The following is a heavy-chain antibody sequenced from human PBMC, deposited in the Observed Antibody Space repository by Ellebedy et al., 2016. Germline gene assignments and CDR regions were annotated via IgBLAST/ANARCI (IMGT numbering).Heavy chain of an antibody. CDR1: GFTFSDYT. Sequence: GGSLRLSCAASGFTFSDYTMHWVRQAPGKGLEWVAVISHHEINRYYADSVNGRFTVSRDHSKNTLSLQMNSLRVDDTAVYYCARVNDGSGRLLGRFDPWGQGTLVTVSS. V-gene: IGHV3-30*04. CDR2: ISHHEINR. J-gene: IGHJ5*02. D-gene: IGHD3-10*01. CDR3: ARVNDGSGRLLGRFDP.